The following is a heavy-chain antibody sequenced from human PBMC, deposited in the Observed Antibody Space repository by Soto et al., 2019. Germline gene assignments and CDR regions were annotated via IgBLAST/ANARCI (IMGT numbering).Heavy chain of an antibody. CDR2: IYYSGST. D-gene: IGHD3-16*01. J-gene: IGHJ4*02. Sequence: SETLSLTCTVSGGSISRSSYYWGWIRHPPGKGLEWIGYIYYSGSTNYNPSLKSRVTISVDTSKNQFSLKLSSVTAADTAVYYCARRYGGNFDYWGQGTLVTVSS. CDR3: ARRYGGNFDY. V-gene: IGHV4-61*05. CDR1: GGSISRSSYY.